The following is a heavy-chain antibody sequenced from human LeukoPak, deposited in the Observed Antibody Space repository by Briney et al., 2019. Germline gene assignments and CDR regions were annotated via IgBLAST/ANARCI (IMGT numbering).Heavy chain of an antibody. D-gene: IGHD6-6*01. Sequence: GGSLRLSCAASGFTFRDYAMSWVRQAPGKGLEWVSVIGGSGGSTYYADSVKGRFTISRDNSKNTLYLQMNSLRAEDTAVYYCAKAAPTGYYFDCWGQGTLVPVSS. CDR2: IGGSGGST. CDR1: GFTFRDYA. J-gene: IGHJ4*02. V-gene: IGHV3-23*01. CDR3: AKAAPTGYYFDC.